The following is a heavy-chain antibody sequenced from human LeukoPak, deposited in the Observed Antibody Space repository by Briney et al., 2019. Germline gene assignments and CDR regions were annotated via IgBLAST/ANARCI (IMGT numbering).Heavy chain of an antibody. CDR2: IYHSGST. J-gene: IGHJ6*02. CDR1: GGSISSDIR. V-gene: IGHV4-4*02. D-gene: IGHD6-13*01. Sequence: PSETLSLTCAVSGGSISSDIRWSWVRQPPGKGLEWVGEIYHSGSTNYNPSLKSRVTISVDKSKNQFSLKLSSVTAADTAVYYCARSYSSTGYYYYGMDVWGQGTTVTVSS. CDR3: ARSYSSTGYYYYGMDV.